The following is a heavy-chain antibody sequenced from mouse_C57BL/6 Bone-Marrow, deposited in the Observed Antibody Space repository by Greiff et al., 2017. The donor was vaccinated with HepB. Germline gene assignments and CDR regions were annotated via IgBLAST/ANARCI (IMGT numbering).Heavy chain of an antibody. CDR2: INPGSGGT. V-gene: IGHV1-54*01. J-gene: IGHJ2*01. D-gene: IGHD2-3*01. Sequence: LEESGAELVRPGTSVKVSCKASGYAFTNYLIEWVKQRPGQGLEWIGVINPGSGGTNYNEKFKGKATLTADKSSRTAYLQLSSLTSEDSAVYFCARDGYYLHFDYWCQGTTLTVSS. CDR3: ARDGYYLHFDY. CDR1: GYAFTNYL.